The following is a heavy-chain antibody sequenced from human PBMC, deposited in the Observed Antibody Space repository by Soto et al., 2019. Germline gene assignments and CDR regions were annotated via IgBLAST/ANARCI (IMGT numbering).Heavy chain of an antibody. J-gene: IGHJ4*02. Sequence: QLQLQESGPGLVKPSETLSLTCTVSGDSISSSSYYWGWIRQPPGKGLEWIGSIYYSGSTYYNPSLKSRVTISVDTSKNQFSLKLSSVTAADTAVYYCASKISWFDFDYWGQGTLVTVSS. CDR2: IYYSGST. V-gene: IGHV4-39*01. CDR3: ASKISWFDFDY. CDR1: GDSISSSSYY. D-gene: IGHD3-10*01.